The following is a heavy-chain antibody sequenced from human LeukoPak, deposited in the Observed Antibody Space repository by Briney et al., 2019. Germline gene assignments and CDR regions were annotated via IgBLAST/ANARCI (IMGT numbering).Heavy chain of an antibody. CDR3: ASVRLRYSYGLDY. CDR2: INHSGST. V-gene: IGHV4-34*01. J-gene: IGHJ4*02. D-gene: IGHD5-18*01. CDR1: GGSFSGYY. Sequence: SETLSLTCAVYGGSFSGYYWSWIRQPPGKGLEWIGEINHSGSTNYNPSLKSRVTISVDTSKNQFSLKLSSVTAADTAVYYCASVRLRYSYGLDYWGQGTLVTVSS.